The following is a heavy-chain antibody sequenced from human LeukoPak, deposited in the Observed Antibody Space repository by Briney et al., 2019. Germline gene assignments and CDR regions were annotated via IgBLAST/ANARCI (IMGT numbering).Heavy chain of an antibody. CDR1: GFTFSSYA. CDR2: IDEDGSEK. CDR3: APEPSYDVKS. V-gene: IGHV3-7*01. D-gene: IGHD3-16*01. J-gene: IGHJ4*02. Sequence: GGSLRLSCETSGFTFSSYAMILVRQAPDKGLEWVANIDEDGSEKNYLNSVKGRFTISRDNAKNSWYLQMNSLRADDTATYYCAPEPSYDVKSWGQGILVSVSS.